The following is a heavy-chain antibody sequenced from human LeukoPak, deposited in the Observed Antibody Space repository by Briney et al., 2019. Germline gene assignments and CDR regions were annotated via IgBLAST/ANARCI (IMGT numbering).Heavy chain of an antibody. Sequence: GGSLRLSCAASGFTFSSYSMNWVRQAPGKGLEWVSSISSSSSYIYYADSVKGRFTISRDNAKNSLYLQMNSLRAEDTAVYYCARDVGYCSSTSCKTFDYWGQGTLVTVSS. V-gene: IGHV3-21*01. CDR1: GFTFSSYS. J-gene: IGHJ4*02. CDR2: ISSSSSYI. CDR3: ARDVGYCSSTSCKTFDY. D-gene: IGHD2-2*01.